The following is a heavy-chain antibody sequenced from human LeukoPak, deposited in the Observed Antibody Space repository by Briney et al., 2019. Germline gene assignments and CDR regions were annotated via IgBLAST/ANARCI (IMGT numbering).Heavy chain of an antibody. V-gene: IGHV3-30*03. J-gene: IGHJ4*02. D-gene: IGHD3-3*01. CDR1: GFTFSRHG. Sequence: QPGRSLRLSCAPSGFTFSRHGMHWVRQAPGKGLEWVAIISNDGSRKYYAHSVEGRFTISRDNSKNTLYLQMDSLRAEDMAVYYCARDRAWNYFDYWGQGTLVTVSS. CDR3: ARDRAWNYFDY. CDR2: ISNDGSRK.